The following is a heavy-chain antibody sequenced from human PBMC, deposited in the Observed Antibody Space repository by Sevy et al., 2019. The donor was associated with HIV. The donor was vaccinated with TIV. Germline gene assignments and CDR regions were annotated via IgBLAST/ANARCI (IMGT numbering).Heavy chain of an antibody. CDR2: ISYDINNK. V-gene: IGHV3-30-3*01. Sequence: GGSLRLSCAASGFTFFAYTMHWVRQAPGKGLEWVALISYDINNKYYADSVKGRFTISRDNSKNTLYMQMNRLGPEDTAVYYCARDLASSGNGLDVWGQGTTVTVSS. D-gene: IGHD3-3*02. CDR3: ARDLASSGNGLDV. CDR1: GFTFFAYT. J-gene: IGHJ6*02.